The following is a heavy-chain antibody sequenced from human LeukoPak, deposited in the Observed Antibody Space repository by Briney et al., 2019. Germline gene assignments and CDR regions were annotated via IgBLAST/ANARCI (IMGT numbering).Heavy chain of an antibody. CDR3: ARRYCSSTSCQFDY. CDR1: GFTVSSNY. Sequence: GGSLRLSCAASGFTVSSNYMSWVRQAPGKGLEWVSYISSSSSTIYYADSVKGRFTISRDNAKNSLYLQMNSLRAEDTAVYYCARRYCSSTSCQFDYWGQGTLVTVSS. J-gene: IGHJ4*02. V-gene: IGHV3-48*01. D-gene: IGHD2-2*01. CDR2: ISSSSSTI.